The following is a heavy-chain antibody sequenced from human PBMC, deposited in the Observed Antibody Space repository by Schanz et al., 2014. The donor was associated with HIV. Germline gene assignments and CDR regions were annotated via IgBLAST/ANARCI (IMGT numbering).Heavy chain of an antibody. CDR1: GYTFISYG. CDR3: ASSRLLWFGELFDN. CDR2: ISAYNGNT. J-gene: IGHJ4*02. D-gene: IGHD3-10*01. Sequence: QVQLVQSGAEVKKPGASVKVSCKASGYTFISYGISWVRQAPGQGLEWMGWISAYNGNTNYAQKFQGRLTMTTDTSTSTAYMELRSLRADDTAVYFCASSRLLWFGELFDNWGQGTLVTVSS. V-gene: IGHV1-18*01.